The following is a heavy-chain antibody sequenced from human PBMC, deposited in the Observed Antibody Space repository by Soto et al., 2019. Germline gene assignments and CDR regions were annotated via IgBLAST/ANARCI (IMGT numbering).Heavy chain of an antibody. CDR1: GYTFVNYY. CDR3: ARVRWDSSGYYPLGFDY. J-gene: IGHJ4*02. D-gene: IGHD3-22*01. V-gene: IGHV1-69*13. Sequence: SVKVSCKTSGYTFVNYYLHWVRQAPGQGLEWMGGIIPIFGTANYAQKFQGRVTITADESTSTAYMELSSLRSEDTAVYYCARVRWDSSGYYPLGFDYWGQGTLVTVSS. CDR2: IIPIFGTA.